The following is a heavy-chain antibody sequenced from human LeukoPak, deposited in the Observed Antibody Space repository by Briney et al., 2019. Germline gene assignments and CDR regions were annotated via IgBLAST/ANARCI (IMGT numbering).Heavy chain of an antibody. CDR1: GDSVSSGNYY. V-gene: IGHV4-61*09. CDR2: IYTSGIT. Sequence: SETLSLTCTVSGDSVSSGNYYWGWIRQPAGKGLEWIGHIYTSGITTYNPSLKSRVTMSLDTSKNQFSLNLNSVTAADTAIYTCARARYSSSWFFDYWGQGTLVTVSS. D-gene: IGHD6-13*01. CDR3: ARARYSSSWFFDY. J-gene: IGHJ4*02.